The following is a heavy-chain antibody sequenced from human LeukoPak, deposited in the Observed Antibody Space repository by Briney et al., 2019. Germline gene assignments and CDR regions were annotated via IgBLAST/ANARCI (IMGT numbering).Heavy chain of an antibody. CDR2: IRQGGSEK. V-gene: IGHV3-7*05. D-gene: IGHD5-24*01. J-gene: IGHJ5*02. CDR3: ARASDPWLQLT. Sequence: GGTLRLSCAASGFTFSNYWMIWVRQAPGKGLEWVGNIRQGGSEKRYADSVRGGFIISRDNAQTSLYLQMNSLRAEDTAVYYGARASDPWLQLTWGQGTLVTVSS. CDR1: GFTFSNYW.